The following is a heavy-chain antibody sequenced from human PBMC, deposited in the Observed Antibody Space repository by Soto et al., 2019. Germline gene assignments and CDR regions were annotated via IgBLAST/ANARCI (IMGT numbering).Heavy chain of an antibody. V-gene: IGHV3-11*01. D-gene: IGHD1-26*01. CDR3: ARSLSGAVFDY. J-gene: IGHJ4*02. CDR1: GFTFSDYY. Sequence: GGSLRLSCAASGFTFSDYYMSWIRQAPGKGLEWVSYISSSGSTIFYAGSVKGRFTISRDNAKNSLYLQMNSLRAEDTAVYYCARSLSGAVFDYWGQGTLVTVSS. CDR2: ISSSGSTI.